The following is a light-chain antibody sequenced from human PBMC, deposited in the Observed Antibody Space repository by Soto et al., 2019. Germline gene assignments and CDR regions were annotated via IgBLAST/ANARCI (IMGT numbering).Light chain of an antibody. CDR3: CSFADSNRYV. V-gene: IGLV2-8*01. CDR2: EVS. CDR1: SSDIGGYTY. J-gene: IGLJ1*01. Sequence: QSVLTQPPSASGSPGQSVTISCSGSSSDIGGYTYVSWYQHHPGKAPKLRIDEVSKRPSGSPDRFSGSKSGNTTSLTVSGLQAEDEADYYCCSFADSNRYVFGTGTKLTVL.